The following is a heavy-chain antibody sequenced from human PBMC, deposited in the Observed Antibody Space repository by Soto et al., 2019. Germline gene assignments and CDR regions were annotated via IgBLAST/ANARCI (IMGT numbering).Heavy chain of an antibody. V-gene: IGHV3-30*18. J-gene: IGHJ4*02. CDR1: GFTLSSYG. D-gene: IGHD5-12*01. Sequence: QVQLVESGGGVVQPGRSLRLSCAASGFTLSSYGMHWVRQAPGKGLEWVAIISFDGSNKYYADSVKGRFTISRDNAKNTLYLQMNSLRAEDTAVYYCAKGVQPWLGGADYWGQGTLVTVSS. CDR3: AKGVQPWLGGADY. CDR2: ISFDGSNK.